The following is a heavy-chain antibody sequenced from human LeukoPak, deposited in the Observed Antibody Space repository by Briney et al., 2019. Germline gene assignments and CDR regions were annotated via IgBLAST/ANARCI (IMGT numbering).Heavy chain of an antibody. Sequence: PSETLSLTCTVSGGSISTYFWSWIRQPPGKGLEWIGYIYYSGSTNYNPSLKSRVTISVDTSKSQFSLKLSSVTAADTAVYYCARTGCSGGSCYPPFDAFDIWGQGTMVTVSS. CDR2: IYYSGST. J-gene: IGHJ3*02. CDR3: ARTGCSGGSCYPPFDAFDI. D-gene: IGHD2-15*01. V-gene: IGHV4-59*01. CDR1: GGSISTYF.